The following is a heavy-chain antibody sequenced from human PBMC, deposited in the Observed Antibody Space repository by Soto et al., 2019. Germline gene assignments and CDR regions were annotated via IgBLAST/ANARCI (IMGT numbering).Heavy chain of an antibody. D-gene: IGHD1-1*01. V-gene: IGHV4-30-4*01. CDR2: IYYSGST. CDR1: GGSISSGDYY. CDR3: ARGGTSGLYNWSDP. Sequence: PSETLSLACTVSGGSISSGDYYWSWIRQPPGKGLEWIGYIYYSGSTYYNPSLKSRVTISVDTSKNQFSLKLSSVTAADTAVYYCARGGTSGLYNWSDPWGQGTLVTVSS. J-gene: IGHJ5*02.